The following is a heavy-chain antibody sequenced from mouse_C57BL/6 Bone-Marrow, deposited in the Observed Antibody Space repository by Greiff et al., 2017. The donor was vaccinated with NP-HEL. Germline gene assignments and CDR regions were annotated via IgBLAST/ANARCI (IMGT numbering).Heavy chain of an antibody. D-gene: IGHD2-2*01. CDR1: GYTFTSYT. Sequence: VKLQQSGAELARPGASVTMSCKASGYTFTSYTIHWVKQRPGQGLEWIGYINPSSGYTKYNQKFKDKATLTADKSSSTAYMQLSSLTSEDSAVYYCARWGVTTGYWGQGTTLTVSS. J-gene: IGHJ2*01. V-gene: IGHV1-4*01. CDR2: INPSSGYT. CDR3: ARWGVTTGY.